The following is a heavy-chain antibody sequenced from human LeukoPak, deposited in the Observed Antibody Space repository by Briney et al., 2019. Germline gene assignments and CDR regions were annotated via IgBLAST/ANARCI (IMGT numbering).Heavy chain of an antibody. V-gene: IGHV4-59*01. D-gene: IGHD2-2*01. CDR3: ASCGVPAALDYYYMDV. CDR2: IYYSGST. Sequence: SETLSLTCTVSGGSISSYYWNWIRQPPGKGLEWIGYIYYSGSTNYNPSLKSRVTISVDTSKNQFSLKLSSVTAADTAVYYCASCGVPAALDYYYMDVWGKGTTVPVSS. J-gene: IGHJ6*03. CDR1: GGSISSYY.